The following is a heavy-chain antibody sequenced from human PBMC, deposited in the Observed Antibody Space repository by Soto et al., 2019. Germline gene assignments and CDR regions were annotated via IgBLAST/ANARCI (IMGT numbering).Heavy chain of an antibody. CDR2: FSSSGSTI. CDR3: ARANDDYGDYVGDP. J-gene: IGHJ5*02. D-gene: IGHD4-17*01. Sequence: GGSLRLSCAASGFSFSDYYMSWIRQAPGKGLEWVSYFSSSGSTIYYADSVKGRFTISRDNAKNSLYLQMNSLRAEDTAVYYCARANDDYGDYVGDPWGQGTLVTVSS. V-gene: IGHV3-11*01. CDR1: GFSFSDYY.